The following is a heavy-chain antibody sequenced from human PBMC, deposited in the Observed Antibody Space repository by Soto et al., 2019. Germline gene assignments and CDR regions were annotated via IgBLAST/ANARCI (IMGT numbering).Heavy chain of an antibody. D-gene: IGHD3-22*01. CDR1: GGSISSGGYY. CDR3: ASTTTYYYDSSGYPFDY. V-gene: IGHV4-31*03. CDR2: IYYSGST. J-gene: IGHJ4*02. Sequence: QVQLQESGPGLVKPSQTLSLTCTVSGGSISSGGYYWSWIRQHPGKGLAWIGYIYYSGSTYYNPSLKSRVTISVDTSKNQFSLKLSSVTAADTAVYCCASTTTYYYDSSGYPFDYWGQGTLVTVSS.